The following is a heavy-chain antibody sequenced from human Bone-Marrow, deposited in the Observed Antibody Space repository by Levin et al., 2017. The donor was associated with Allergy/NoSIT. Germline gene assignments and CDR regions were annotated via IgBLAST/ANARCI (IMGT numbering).Heavy chain of an antibody. D-gene: IGHD1-26*01. CDR2: FDPEADDT. J-gene: IGHJ4*02. V-gene: IGHV1-24*01. CDR1: GYALADLS. CDR3: ATVIVSGTHYGAY. Sequence: ASVKVSCKVSGYALADLSMQWVRQAPGKGLDWMGGFDPEADDTIYAQNFHDRVTMTEDTSSDTAYLELSSLTSEDTALYFCATVIVSGTHYGAYWSQGTLITVSS.